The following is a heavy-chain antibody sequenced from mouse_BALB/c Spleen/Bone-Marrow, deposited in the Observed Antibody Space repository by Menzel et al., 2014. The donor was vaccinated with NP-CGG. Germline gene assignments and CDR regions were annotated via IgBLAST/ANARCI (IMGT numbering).Heavy chain of an antibody. D-gene: IGHD2-3*01. J-gene: IGHJ4*01. CDR2: IRNRANGYTT. CDR3: ARYDGYSDNAMDY. V-gene: IGHV7-3*02. Sequence: EVMLVESGGGLVQPGGSLILSCATSGFTFTDYYMNWVRQPPGKALEWLGFIRNRANGYTTEFSASVKGRFTISRDNSQSILYLQINTLRAEDSATYYCARYDGYSDNAMDYWGQGTSVTVSS. CDR1: GFTFTDYY.